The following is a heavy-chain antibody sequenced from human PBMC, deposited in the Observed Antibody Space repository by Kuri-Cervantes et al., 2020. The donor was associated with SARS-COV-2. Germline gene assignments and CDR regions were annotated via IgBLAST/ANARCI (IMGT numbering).Heavy chain of an antibody. Sequence: ESLKISCTVSGGSISSYYWSWIRQPPGKGLEWIATIYHSGSTYYNPSLKSRVTISIDTSKNQFSLKLSSVTAADTAVYYCARNSAFSSSWPLDNWGQGTLVTVSS. CDR2: IYHSGST. CDR1: GGSISSYY. D-gene: IGHD6-13*01. V-gene: IGHV4-59*04. CDR3: ARNSAFSSSWPLDN. J-gene: IGHJ4*02.